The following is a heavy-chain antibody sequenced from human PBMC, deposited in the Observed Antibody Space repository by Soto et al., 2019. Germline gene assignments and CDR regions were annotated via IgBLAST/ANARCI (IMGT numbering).Heavy chain of an antibody. Sequence: QVQLVQSGAEVKKPGSSVKVSCKASGGTFSSYAITWVRQAPGQGLEWMGGIIPIFGTANYAQKFQARGTITPDESTSTAYMERSRLRSEDTAVYYCARDRGPSSGYYPYWFDPWGQGTLVTVSS. CDR2: IIPIFGTA. V-gene: IGHV1-69*05. CDR3: ARDRGPSSGYYPYWFDP. D-gene: IGHD3-22*01. J-gene: IGHJ5*02. CDR1: GGTFSSYA.